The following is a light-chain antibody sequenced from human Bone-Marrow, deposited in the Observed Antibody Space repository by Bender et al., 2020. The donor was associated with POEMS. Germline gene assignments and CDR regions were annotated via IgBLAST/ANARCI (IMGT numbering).Light chain of an antibody. V-gene: IGLV1-44*01. J-gene: IGLJ3*02. Sequence: QSVLTQPPSASGTPGQRVTISCSGGSSNIGAHAVNWYQHLPGTAPKLLIYSSHRRPSEVPDRFSGSKSGTSASLAISGLQSEDEADYYCAAWYDSLNGPVFGGGTKLTVL. CDR2: SSH. CDR1: SSNIGAHA. CDR3: AAWYDSLNGPV.